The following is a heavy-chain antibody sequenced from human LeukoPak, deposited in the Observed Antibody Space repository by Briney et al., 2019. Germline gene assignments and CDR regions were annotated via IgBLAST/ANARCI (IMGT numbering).Heavy chain of an antibody. CDR2: IYTSGST. CDR3: ARGLPDYYDSSGYYAAFDY. CDR1: GGSISSYY. J-gene: IGHJ4*02. V-gene: IGHV4-4*07. D-gene: IGHD3-22*01. Sequence: SETLSLTCTVSGGSISSYYWSWIRQPAGKGLEWIGRIYTSGSTNYNPSLKSRVTISVDTSKNQFSLKLSSVTAADTAVYYCARGLPDYYDSSGYYAAFDYWGQGTLVTVSS.